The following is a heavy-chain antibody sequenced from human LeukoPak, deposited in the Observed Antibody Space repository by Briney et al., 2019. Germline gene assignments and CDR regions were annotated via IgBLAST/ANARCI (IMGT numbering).Heavy chain of an antibody. CDR1: GFTFSSYS. Sequence: GGSLRLSCAASGFTFSSYSMNWVRQAPGKGLEWVSYISSSSSTIYYADSVKGRFTISRDNAKNSLYLQMNSLRAEDTAVYYCARDIRAYYYDSSGLGDYWGQGTLATVSS. CDR3: ARDIRAYYYDSSGLGDY. CDR2: ISSSSSTI. D-gene: IGHD3-22*01. V-gene: IGHV3-48*01. J-gene: IGHJ4*02.